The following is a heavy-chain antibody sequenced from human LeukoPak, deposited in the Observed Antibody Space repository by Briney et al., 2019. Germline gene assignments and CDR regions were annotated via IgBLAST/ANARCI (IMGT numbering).Heavy chain of an antibody. Sequence: PSETLSLTCAVYGGSFSGYYWSWIRQPPGKGLEWIGENNHSGSTNYNPSLKSRVTISVDTSKNQFSLKLSSVTAADTAVYYCARDIVVVPAEKTLDYWGQGTLVTVSS. D-gene: IGHD2-2*01. CDR3: ARDIVVVPAEKTLDY. CDR1: GGSFSGYY. CDR2: NNHSGST. J-gene: IGHJ4*02. V-gene: IGHV4-34*01.